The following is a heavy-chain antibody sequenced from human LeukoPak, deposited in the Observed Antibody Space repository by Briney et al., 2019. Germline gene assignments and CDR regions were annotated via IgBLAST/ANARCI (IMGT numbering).Heavy chain of an antibody. J-gene: IGHJ4*02. V-gene: IGHV1-18*01. D-gene: IGHD6-6*01. CDR2: ISPYNDNA. CDR1: GYTFTNYA. CDR3: ARLEQDSSSMY. Sequence: ASVKVSCKASGYTFTNYALTWVRQAPGQGLEWMGWISPYNDNAHYVQKLQGRVTMTTDTSTTTAYMELRSLRSEDTAVYYCARLEQDSSSMYWGQGTLVTVSS.